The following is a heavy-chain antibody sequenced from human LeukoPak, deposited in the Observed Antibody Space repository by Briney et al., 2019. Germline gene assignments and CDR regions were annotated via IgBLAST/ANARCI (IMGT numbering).Heavy chain of an antibody. D-gene: IGHD3-3*01. V-gene: IGHV1-2*02. CDR2: INPNSGGT. Sequence: ASVKVSCKASGYTFTSYGISWVRQAPGRGLEWMGWINPNSGGTNYAQKFQGRVTMTRDTSISTAYMELSRLRSDDTAVYYCARSDFWSGYYNYYYYYMDVWGKGTTVTVPS. CDR1: GYTFTSYG. J-gene: IGHJ6*03. CDR3: ARSDFWSGYYNYYYYYMDV.